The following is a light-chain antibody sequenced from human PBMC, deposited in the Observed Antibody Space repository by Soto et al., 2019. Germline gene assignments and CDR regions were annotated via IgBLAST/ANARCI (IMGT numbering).Light chain of an antibody. CDR2: STN. CDR3: VLYMGSGISV. CDR1: SGSVSTSYY. V-gene: IGLV8-61*01. Sequence: QAVVTQEPSFSVSPGRTVTLTCGLSSGSVSTSYYPSWYQQTPGQAPRTLIYSTNTRSSGVPDRFSGYILGNKAALPITGAQADDESDYYCVLYMGSGISVFGGETKLTVL. J-gene: IGLJ2*01.